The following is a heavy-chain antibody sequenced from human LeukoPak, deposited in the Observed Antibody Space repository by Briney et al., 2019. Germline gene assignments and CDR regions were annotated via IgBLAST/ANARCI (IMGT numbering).Heavy chain of an antibody. CDR1: GYSISSSNW. CDR2: IYYSGSI. CDR3: ARMGSQAGSDAFDI. Sequence: SDTLSLTCAVSGYSISSSNWWGWIRQPPGKGLEWIGYIYYSGSIYYNPSLKSRVTMSVDTSKSQFSLKLSSVTAVDTAVYYCARMGSQAGSDAFDIWGQGTMVTVSS. V-gene: IGHV4-28*05. J-gene: IGHJ3*02. D-gene: IGHD6-13*01.